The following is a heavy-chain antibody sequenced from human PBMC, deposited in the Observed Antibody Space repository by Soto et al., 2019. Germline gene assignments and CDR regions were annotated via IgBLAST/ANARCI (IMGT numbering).Heavy chain of an antibody. D-gene: IGHD1-26*01. Sequence: PGESLKISCQGSGYNFTSHWIAWVRQMPGKGLEWMGMIHPGDSDTRYTSSFQGQVTISVDKSISTAYLQWSSLKASDTAIYYCARQGENRMWPVPATSDYWGQGTPVTVSS. CDR1: GYNFTSHW. CDR2: IHPGDSDT. CDR3: ARQGENRMWPVPATSDY. J-gene: IGHJ4*02. V-gene: IGHV5-51*01.